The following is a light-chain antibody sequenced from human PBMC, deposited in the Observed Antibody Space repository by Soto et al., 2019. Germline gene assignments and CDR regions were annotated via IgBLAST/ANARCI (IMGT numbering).Light chain of an antibody. J-gene: IGKJ1*01. CDR2: KAS. CDR3: HQVYTYPRT. Sequence: EIQMTQSPSTLVASGGERVTITCLASQTIINWLAWYQQKPGKAPKLLIYKASTLEGEVPSRFSGSGSETEFTLTINSLQPDDSATYYCHQVYTYPRTFGQGTKVDIK. CDR1: QTIINW. V-gene: IGKV1-5*03.